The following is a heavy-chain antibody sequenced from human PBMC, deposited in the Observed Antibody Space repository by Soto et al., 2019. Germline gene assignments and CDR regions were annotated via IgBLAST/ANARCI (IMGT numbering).Heavy chain of an antibody. D-gene: IGHD5-12*01. Sequence: GGSLRLSCAASGFTFSSYAMSWVRQAPGKGLEWVSAISGSGGSTYYADSVKGRFTISRDNSKNTLYLQMNSLRAEDTAVYYCAKGSQGKSATIDPNYFDYWGQGTLVTVSS. V-gene: IGHV3-23*01. CDR1: GFTFSSYA. CDR3: AKGSQGKSATIDPNYFDY. J-gene: IGHJ4*02. CDR2: ISGSGGST.